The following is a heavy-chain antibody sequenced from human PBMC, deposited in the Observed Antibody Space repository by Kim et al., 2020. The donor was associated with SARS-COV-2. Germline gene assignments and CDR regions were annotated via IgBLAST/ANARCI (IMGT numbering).Heavy chain of an antibody. CDR2: NT. J-gene: IGHJ4*02. CDR3: AREAVAGSFDY. Sequence: NTSYSQEFQGRVSITRDTSATTAYLELSGLISEDTAVYYCAREAVAGSFDYWGQGTLVTVSS. D-gene: IGHD6-19*01. V-gene: IGHV1-3*01.